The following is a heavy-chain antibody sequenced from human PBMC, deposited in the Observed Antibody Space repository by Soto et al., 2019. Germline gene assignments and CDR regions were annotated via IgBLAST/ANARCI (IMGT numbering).Heavy chain of an antibody. CDR2: IYYSGNT. Sequence: QVQLQESGPGLVKPSETLSLTCTVSGGSISPYYWSWIRQPPGKGLEWIGYIYYSGNTEYNPSLKSRVTISVDTSKNQFSLKLSSVTAADTAVYYCVRDWHYYDSSGYPRVYGMDVWGQGTTVTVSS. CDR3: VRDWHYYDSSGYPRVYGMDV. J-gene: IGHJ6*02. CDR1: GGSISPYY. D-gene: IGHD3-22*01. V-gene: IGHV4-59*01.